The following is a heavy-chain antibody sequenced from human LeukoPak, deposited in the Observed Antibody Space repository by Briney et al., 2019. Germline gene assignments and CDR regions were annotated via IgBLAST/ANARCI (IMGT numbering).Heavy chain of an antibody. J-gene: IGHJ5*02. D-gene: IGHD3-22*01. CDR3: ARGGDYYDSSGYYP. Sequence: ASVKVSCKASGGTFSSYAISWVRQAPGQGLEWMGWISAYNGNTNYAQKLQGRVTMTTDTSTSTAYMELRSLRSDDTAVYYCARGGDYYDSSGYYPWGQGTLVTVSS. CDR2: ISAYNGNT. CDR1: GGTFSSYA. V-gene: IGHV1-18*01.